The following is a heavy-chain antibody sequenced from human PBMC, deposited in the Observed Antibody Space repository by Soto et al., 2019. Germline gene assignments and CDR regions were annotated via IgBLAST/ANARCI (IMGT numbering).Heavy chain of an antibody. CDR2: IYYSGST. V-gene: IGHV4-31*03. J-gene: IGHJ4*02. CDR1: GGSISSGGYY. CDR3: ARGMGYSYGWSEYRTYYFDY. D-gene: IGHD5-18*01. Sequence: QVQLQESGPGLVKPSQTLSLTYTVSGGSISSGGYYWSWIRQHPGKGLEWIGYIYYSGSTYYNPSLKSRVTISVDTSKNQFSLKLSSVTAADTAVYYCARGMGYSYGWSEYRTYYFDYWGQGTLVTVSS.